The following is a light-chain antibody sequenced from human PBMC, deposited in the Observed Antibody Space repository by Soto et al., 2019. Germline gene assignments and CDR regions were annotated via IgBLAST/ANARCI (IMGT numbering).Light chain of an antibody. CDR3: QRYNSGPWT. CDR1: QAISNY. V-gene: IGKV1-27*01. CDR2: AAS. Sequence: DIKMTQSPSSLSASVGDRVTITCRASQAISNYLAWYQQKPGKVPKLLIYAASTLQSGVPSRFSGSGSGTDFTLTISSLQPEDVATYYCQRYNSGPWTFGQGTKVEIK. J-gene: IGKJ1*01.